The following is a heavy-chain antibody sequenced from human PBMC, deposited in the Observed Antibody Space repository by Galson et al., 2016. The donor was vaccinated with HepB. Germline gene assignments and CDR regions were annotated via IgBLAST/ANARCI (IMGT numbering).Heavy chain of an antibody. CDR3: ARERAPDYFDD. CDR1: GDTIPNYA. CDR2: INSANGNT. Sequence: SVKVSCKASGDTIPNYAMHWVHQAPGESLEWMGWINSANGNTKYSQKSQGRVTISRDKTPSTTYMELSALTPEDTALHYCARERAPDYFDDRAQGTLVTVSS. V-gene: IGHV1-3*01. J-gene: IGHJ4*02.